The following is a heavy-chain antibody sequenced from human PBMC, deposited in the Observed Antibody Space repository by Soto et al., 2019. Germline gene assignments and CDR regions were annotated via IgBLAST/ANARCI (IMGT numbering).Heavy chain of an antibody. CDR1: GFIFSEST. D-gene: IGHD2-15*01. Sequence: LRLSCSASGFIFSESTIYWVRQVPGKGLEAISAVSTSGRSTYYADSVKDRFTISRDNSKNTLFLQMGSLRPEDTAIYYCVKQAHGLDGVAFDYWGQGTQVTVSS. CDR2: VSTSGRST. J-gene: IGHJ4*02. V-gene: IGHV3-64D*06. CDR3: VKQAHGLDGVAFDY.